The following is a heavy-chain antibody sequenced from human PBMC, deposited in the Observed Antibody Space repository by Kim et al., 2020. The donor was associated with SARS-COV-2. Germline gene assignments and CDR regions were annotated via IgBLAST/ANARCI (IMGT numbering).Heavy chain of an antibody. Sequence: ASVKVSCKASGYTFTSYAMHWVRQAPGQRLEWMGWINAGNGNTKYSQKFQGRVTITRDTSASTAYMELSSLRSEDTAVYYCARARYYDSSGYYREFDYWGQGTLVTVSS. D-gene: IGHD3-22*01. CDR2: INAGNGNT. CDR3: ARARYYDSSGYYREFDY. J-gene: IGHJ4*02. V-gene: IGHV1-3*01. CDR1: GYTFTSYA.